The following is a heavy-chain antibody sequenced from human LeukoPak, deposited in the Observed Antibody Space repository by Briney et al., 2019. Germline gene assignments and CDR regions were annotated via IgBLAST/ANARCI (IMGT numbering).Heavy chain of an antibody. CDR3: ARTPRPSGSSLEAFDI. Sequence: SETLSLTCTVSGGSISSYYWSWLRQPAGKGLEWIGRIYISGSTNYNPSLKSRVTMSVHTSKNQFSLKLSSVTAADTTVYYCARTPRPSGSSLEAFDIWGQGTMVTVSS. CDR1: GGSISSYY. V-gene: IGHV4-4*07. J-gene: IGHJ3*02. D-gene: IGHD1-26*01. CDR2: IYISGST.